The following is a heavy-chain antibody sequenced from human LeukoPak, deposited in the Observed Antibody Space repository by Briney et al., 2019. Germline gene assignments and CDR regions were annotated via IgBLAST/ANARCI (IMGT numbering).Heavy chain of an antibody. V-gene: IGHV3-11*03. J-gene: IGHJ3*02. CDR2: ISISSTYT. Sequence: GGSLRLSCAASGFIFSDYYMSWNRQAPGKGLEWISYISISSTYTTYADSVKGRFTISRDNAKSSLYLQINSLRADDTALYYCASGYGDPGYPFHIWGQGTMVTVSS. D-gene: IGHD4-17*01. CDR1: GFIFSDYY. CDR3: ASGYGDPGYPFHI.